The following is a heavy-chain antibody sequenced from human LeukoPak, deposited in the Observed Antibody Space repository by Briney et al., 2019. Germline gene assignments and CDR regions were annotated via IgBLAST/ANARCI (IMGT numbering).Heavy chain of an antibody. CDR1: GFTFSSYE. J-gene: IGHJ3*02. V-gene: IGHV3-30*02. CDR3: AKDQTFDI. CDR2: IRYDGSNK. Sequence: GGSLRLSCAASGFTFSSYEMNWVRQAPGKGLEWVAFIRYDGSNKYYADSVKGRFTISRDNSKNTLYLQMNSLRAEDTAVYYCAKDQTFDIWGQGTMVTVSS.